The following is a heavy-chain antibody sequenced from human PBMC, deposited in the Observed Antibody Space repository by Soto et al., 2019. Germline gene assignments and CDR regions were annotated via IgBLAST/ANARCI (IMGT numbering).Heavy chain of an antibody. CDR3: ASYDILSGSYYYYGMDV. Sequence: QVQLVQSGAEVKKPGASVKVSCKASGYTFTSYGISWVRQAPGQGLEWMGWISAYNGNTNYAQKLQGRVTMTTDTSTSTAYMELRSLRSDDTAVYYCASYDILSGSYYYYGMDVWGQGGTVTVFS. V-gene: IGHV1-18*01. CDR2: ISAYNGNT. D-gene: IGHD3-9*01. CDR1: GYTFTSYG. J-gene: IGHJ6*02.